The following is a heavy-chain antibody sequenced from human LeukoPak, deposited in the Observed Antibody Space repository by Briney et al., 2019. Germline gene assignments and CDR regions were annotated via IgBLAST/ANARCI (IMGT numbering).Heavy chain of an antibody. CDR3: AGTYYYDSSFDY. V-gene: IGHV4-59*08. J-gene: IGHJ4*02. Sequence: SETLSLTCTVSGGSISSYYWSWIRQPPGKGLEWIGYIYYSGSTNYNPSLKSRVTISVDTSKNQFSLKLSSVTAADTAVYYCAGTYYYDSSFDYWGQGTLATVSS. D-gene: IGHD3-22*01. CDR2: IYYSGST. CDR1: GGSISSYY.